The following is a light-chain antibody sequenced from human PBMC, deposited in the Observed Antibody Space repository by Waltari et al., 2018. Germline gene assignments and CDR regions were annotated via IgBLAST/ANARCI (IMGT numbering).Light chain of an antibody. J-gene: IGKJ4*02. V-gene: IGKV3-11*01. CDR2: DTS. CDR3: QQRNDWPLT. Sequence: EIVLTQSPATLSLSPGESATLSCRASQSVRKYLAWYQQKPGQAPRLLIYDTSNRETGIPTRFTGSGSGTDFTLTISNVEPEDFAVYYCQQRNDWPLTFGGGTKVEIK. CDR1: QSVRKY.